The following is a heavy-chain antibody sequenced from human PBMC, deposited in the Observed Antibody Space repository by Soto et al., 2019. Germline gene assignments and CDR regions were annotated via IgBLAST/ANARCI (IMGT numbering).Heavy chain of an antibody. CDR3: AREGQLELRHWFDP. CDR2: INSDGSST. Sequence: SGGSLRLSCAASGFTFSSYWMHWVRQAPGKGLVWVSRINSDGSSTSYADSVKGRFTISRDNAKNTLYLQMNSLRAEDTAVYYCAREGQLELRHWFDPWGQGTLVTVSS. V-gene: IGHV3-74*01. CDR1: GFTFSSYW. D-gene: IGHD1-7*01. J-gene: IGHJ5*02.